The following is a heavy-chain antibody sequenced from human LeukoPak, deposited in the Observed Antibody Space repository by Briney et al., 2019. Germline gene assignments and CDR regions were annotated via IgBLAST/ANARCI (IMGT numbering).Heavy chain of an antibody. Sequence: SETLSLTCTVSGGSISSGSYYWSWIRQPAGKGLEWIGRTYTSGSTNYNPSLKSRVTISVDTSKNQFSLKLSSVTAADTAVYYCASSHYDSSGFDYWGQGTLVTVSS. CDR1: GGSISSGSYY. V-gene: IGHV4-61*02. CDR2: TYTSGST. J-gene: IGHJ4*02. CDR3: ASSHYDSSGFDY. D-gene: IGHD3-22*01.